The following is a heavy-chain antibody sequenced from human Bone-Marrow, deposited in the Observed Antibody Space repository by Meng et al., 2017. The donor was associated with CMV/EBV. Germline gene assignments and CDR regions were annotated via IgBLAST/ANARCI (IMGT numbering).Heavy chain of an antibody. CDR3: ARVHHDYRWANDY. V-gene: IGHV4-59*06. J-gene: IGHJ4*02. Sequence: SETLSLTCTVSGGSISSYYWSWIRQSPGKGLEWIGYIYYTGNLYYNPSLKSRVTISVDTSKDQFSLKLSSVTAADTAVYYCARVHHDYRWANDYWGQGTLVTVSS. D-gene: IGHD4-11*01. CDR2: IYYTGNL. CDR1: GGSISSYY.